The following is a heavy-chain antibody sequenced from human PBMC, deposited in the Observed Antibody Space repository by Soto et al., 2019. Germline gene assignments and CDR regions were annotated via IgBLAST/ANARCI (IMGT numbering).Heavy chain of an antibody. CDR2: MNPNSGNT. V-gene: IGHV1-8*01. CDR3: ARGPVLRYFDWLSRYYYYYMDV. Sequence: ASVKVSCKASGYTFTSYDINWVRQATGQGLEWMGWMNPNSGNTGYAQKFQGRGTMTRNTSISTAYMELSSLRSEETAVYYCARGPVLRYFDWLSRYYYYYMDVWGKGTTVTVSS. CDR1: GYTFTSYD. D-gene: IGHD3-9*01. J-gene: IGHJ6*03.